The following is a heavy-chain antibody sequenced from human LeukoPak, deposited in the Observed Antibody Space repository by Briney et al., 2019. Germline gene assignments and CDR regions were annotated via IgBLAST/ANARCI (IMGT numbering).Heavy chain of an antibody. CDR2: IHTSGDT. J-gene: IGHJ5*02. CDR3: IVFGDLNH. V-gene: IGHV3-53*01. D-gene: IGHD4-17*01. CDR1: GLTGSHNY. Sequence: GGSLRLSCAASGLTGSHNYVSWVRQAPGKGLEWVSAIHTSGDTCYADSVKGRFTISRDTSKNTLYLQINSLRVEDTAVYYCIVFGDLNHWGQGTLVTVSS.